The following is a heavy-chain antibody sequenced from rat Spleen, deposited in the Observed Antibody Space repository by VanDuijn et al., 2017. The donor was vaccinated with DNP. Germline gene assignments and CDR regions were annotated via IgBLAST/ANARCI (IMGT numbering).Heavy chain of an antibody. CDR2: ISTSGSRT. J-gene: IGHJ1*01. CDR3: ARGSSSIYWYFDF. Sequence: EVQLVESGGDLVHPGRSLKLSCVVSGFTFNNDWMTWIRQAPKKGLEWVAAISTSGSRTYYPDSVKGRFTISRDDAKSSLYLQMNSLKSEDTATYYCARGSSSIYWYFDFWGPGTMVTVSS. D-gene: IGHD1-2*01. V-gene: IGHV5-31*01. CDR1: GFTFNNDW.